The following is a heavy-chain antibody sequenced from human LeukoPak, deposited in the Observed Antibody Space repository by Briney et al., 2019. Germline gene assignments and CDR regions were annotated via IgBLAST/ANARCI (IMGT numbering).Heavy chain of an antibody. Sequence: SQTLSLTCTVSGGSISSGGYYWSWIRQHPGKGLEWIGYIYYSGSTYYNPSLKSRVTISVDTSKNQFSLKLSSVTAADTAVYYCARAFSGGWWNDAFDIWGQGTMVTVSS. CDR1: GGSISSGGYY. CDR3: ARAFSGGWWNDAFDI. V-gene: IGHV4-31*03. J-gene: IGHJ3*02. D-gene: IGHD6-19*01. CDR2: IYYSGST.